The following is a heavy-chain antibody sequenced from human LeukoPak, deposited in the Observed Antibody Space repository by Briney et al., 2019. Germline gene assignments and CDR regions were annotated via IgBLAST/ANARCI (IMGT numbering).Heavy chain of an antibody. D-gene: IGHD2-15*01. CDR2: INSDGSRT. CDR1: GFTFSRYW. V-gene: IGHV3-74*01. J-gene: IGHJ4*02. Sequence: SGGSLRLSCEAPGFTFSRYWMHWVRQAPGKGLVWVPRINSDGSRTTYADSVRGRFTISRDNAKNTLYLQMNSLRAEDTAVYYCAKDRKLVLPDYWGQGTLVTVSS. CDR3: AKDRKLVLPDY.